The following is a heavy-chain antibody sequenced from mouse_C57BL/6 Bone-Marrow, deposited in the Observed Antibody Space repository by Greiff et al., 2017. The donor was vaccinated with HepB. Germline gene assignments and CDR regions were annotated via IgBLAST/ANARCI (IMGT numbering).Heavy chain of an antibody. CDR3: VCLITTGYFDV. D-gene: IGHD1-1*01. CDR1: GYTFTSYW. J-gene: IGHJ1*03. V-gene: IGHV1-69*01. CDR2: IDPSDSYT. Sequence: QVQLQQPGAELVMPGASVKLSCKASGYTFTSYWIHWVKQRPGQGLEWIGEIDPSDSYTNYNQKFKGKSTLTVDKSASTAYMQISSLTSEDSAVYYCVCLITTGYFDVWGTGTTVTVSS.